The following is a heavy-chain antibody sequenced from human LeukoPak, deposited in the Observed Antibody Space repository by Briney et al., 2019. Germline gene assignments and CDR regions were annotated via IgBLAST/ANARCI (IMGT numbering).Heavy chain of an antibody. CDR1: GXSIISDNW. V-gene: IGHV4-4*02. CDR2: IYHSGST. J-gene: IGHJ4*02. Sequence: SETLSHTCAVSGXSIISDNWWSWVRQPPGKGLEWIGEIYHSGSTNYNPSLKSRVTISVDKSKNHFSLKVNSVTAADTAVYYCARRGYSYLYSYYFDYWGQGTLVTVSS. CDR3: ARRGYSYLYSYYFDY. D-gene: IGHD5-18*01.